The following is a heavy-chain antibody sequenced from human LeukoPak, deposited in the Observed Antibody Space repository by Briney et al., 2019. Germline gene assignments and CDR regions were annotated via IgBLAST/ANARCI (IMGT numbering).Heavy chain of an antibody. CDR1: GLTFSNYW. D-gene: IGHD5-12*01. J-gene: IGHJ4*02. V-gene: IGHV3-7*04. CDR3: ARYDGYDLRY. Sequence: GGSLRLSCAASGLTFSNYWMSWVRQAPGKGLDWVAKINEGGSEKHYVDSVKGRFTISRDNAKNSLYLEMNGLRAEDTAVYYCARYDGYDLRYWGQGTLVTVSS. CDR2: INEGGSEK.